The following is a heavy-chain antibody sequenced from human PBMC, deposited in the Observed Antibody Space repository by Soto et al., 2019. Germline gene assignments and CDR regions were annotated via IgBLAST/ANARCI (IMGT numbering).Heavy chain of an antibody. V-gene: IGHV3-23*01. CDR2: ISGSGGDI. Sequence: EVQLLESGGGLVQPGGSLRLSCAASGFTFSSYAMTWVRQAPGKGPEWVSGISGSGGDIYYADSVKGRFTISRDNSKNTLYLQMNSVRVEDTATYYCGKGYNWNYCDYWGQGTLVTVSS. D-gene: IGHD1-20*01. CDR3: GKGYNWNYCDY. CDR1: GFTFSSYA. J-gene: IGHJ4*02.